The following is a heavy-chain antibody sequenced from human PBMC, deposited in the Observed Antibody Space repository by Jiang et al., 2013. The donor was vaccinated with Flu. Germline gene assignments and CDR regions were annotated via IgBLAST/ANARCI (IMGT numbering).Heavy chain of an antibody. CDR3: ATGIPCDTAMVNCRIIDY. D-gene: IGHD5-18*01. Sequence: PEDGETIYAQKFQGRVTMTEDTSTDTAYMELSSLRSEDTAVYYCATGIPCDTAMVNCRIIDYWGQGTLVTVSS. V-gene: IGHV1-24*01. CDR2: PEDGET. J-gene: IGHJ4*02.